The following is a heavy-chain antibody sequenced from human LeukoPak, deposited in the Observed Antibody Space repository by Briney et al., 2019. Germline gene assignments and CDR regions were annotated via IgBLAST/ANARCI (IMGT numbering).Heavy chain of an antibody. Sequence: GESLKISCKTSVYDFSSNWVGWVRQLPGKGLEWMGIFYPLDQFSRYSPSFQDHATMSVDTSINTAYLQWTSLKPSDTAIYYCARLAPDYADYWFDPWGQGTLVSVSS. V-gene: IGHV5-51*01. CDR1: VYDFSSNW. CDR2: FYPLDQFS. J-gene: IGHJ5*02. D-gene: IGHD4-17*01. CDR3: ARLAPDYADYWFDP.